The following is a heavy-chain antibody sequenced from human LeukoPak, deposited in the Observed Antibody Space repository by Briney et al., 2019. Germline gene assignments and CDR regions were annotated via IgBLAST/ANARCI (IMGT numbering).Heavy chain of an antibody. D-gene: IGHD6-13*01. CDR3: ARDSSSWSRHLDY. J-gene: IGHJ4*02. CDR2: ISSSGSTT. CDR1: GFTFSSYE. Sequence: GGSLRLSCAASGFTFSSYEMNWVRQAPGKGLEWVSYISSSGSTTYYADSVKGRFTISRDNAKNSLYLQMNSLRAEDTAVYYCARDSSSWSRHLDYWGQGTLVTVSS. V-gene: IGHV3-48*03.